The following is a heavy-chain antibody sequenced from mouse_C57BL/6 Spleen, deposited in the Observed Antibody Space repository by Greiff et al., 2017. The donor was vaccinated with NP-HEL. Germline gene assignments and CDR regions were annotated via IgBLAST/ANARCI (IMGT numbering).Heavy chain of an antibody. D-gene: IGHD3-3*01. CDR3: ARQGGRYYAMDY. CDR1: GFTFSSYT. V-gene: IGHV5-9*01. CDR2: ISGGGGNT. J-gene: IGHJ4*01. Sequence: EVQLVESGGGLVKPGGSLKLSCAASGFTFSSYTMSWVRQTPEKRLEWVATISGGGGNTYYPDSVKGRFTISRDNAKNTLYLQVSSLRSEDTALYYCARQGGRYYAMDYWGQGTSVTVSS.